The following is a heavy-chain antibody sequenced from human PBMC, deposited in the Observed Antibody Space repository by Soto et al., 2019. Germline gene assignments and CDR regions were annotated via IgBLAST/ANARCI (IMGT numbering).Heavy chain of an antibody. Sequence: EVQLVESGGGLVQPGGSLRLSCAASGFIFSSYGMNWVRQAPGKGLEWVSYISSSSSTIYYVDSVKGRFTISRDNAKNSLYLQMNSLRDEDTAVYYCARDNGLPMPSTVYYYGMDVWGQGTTVTVAS. V-gene: IGHV3-48*02. D-gene: IGHD2-2*01. J-gene: IGHJ6*02. CDR3: ARDNGLPMPSTVYYYGMDV. CDR1: GFIFSSYG. CDR2: ISSSSSTI.